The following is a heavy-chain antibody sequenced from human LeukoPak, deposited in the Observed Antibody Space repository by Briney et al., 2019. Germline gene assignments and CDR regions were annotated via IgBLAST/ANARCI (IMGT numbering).Heavy chain of an antibody. CDR3: ARGGIAVAATELDY. V-gene: IGHV4-34*01. J-gene: IGHJ4*02. CDR1: GGSFSGYY. Sequence: SETLSLTCAVYGGSFSGYYWSWIRQPPGKGLEWIGEINHSGSTNYNPSLKSRVTISVDTSKNQFSLKLSSVTAADTAVYYCARGGIAVAATELDYWGQGTLVTVSS. D-gene: IGHD6-19*01. CDR2: INHSGST.